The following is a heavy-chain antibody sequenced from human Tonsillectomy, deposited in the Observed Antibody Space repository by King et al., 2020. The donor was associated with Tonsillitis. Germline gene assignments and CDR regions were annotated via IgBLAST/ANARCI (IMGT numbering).Heavy chain of an antibody. J-gene: IGHJ4*02. CDR3: ARPTAEYYFDY. CDR1: GYSIRSGYY. D-gene: IGHD4-11*01. V-gene: IGHV4-38-2*02. Sequence: QLQESGPGLVKPSETLSLTCTVSGYSIRSGYYWGWIRQPPGKGLEWIGSIYHGGSTNYNPSLKSRVTISVNTSKGQFSLKLSSVTAADTAVYYCARPTAEYYFDYWGQGTLVTVSS. CDR2: IYHGGST.